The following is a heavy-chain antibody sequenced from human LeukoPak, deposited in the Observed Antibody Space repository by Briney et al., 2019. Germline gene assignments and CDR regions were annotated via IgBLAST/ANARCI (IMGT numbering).Heavy chain of an antibody. CDR1: GYTFTSYA. J-gene: IGHJ4*02. D-gene: IGHD6-13*01. Sequence: ASMKVSCKASGYTFTSYAMHWVRQAPGQRLEWMGWINAGNSNTKYSQEFQGRVTITRDTSASTAYMELSSLRSEDMAVYYCARVGEARDSSSWLYWGQGTLVTVSS. CDR2: INAGNSNT. CDR3: ARVGEARDSSSWLY. V-gene: IGHV1-3*03.